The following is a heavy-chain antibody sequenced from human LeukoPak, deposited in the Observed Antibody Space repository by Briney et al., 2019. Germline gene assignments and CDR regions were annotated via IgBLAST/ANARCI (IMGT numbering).Heavy chain of an antibody. Sequence: GGSLRLSCAASGFTFSSYGMSWVRQAPGKGLEWVSGISGSGGSTYYADSVKGRFTISRDNSKNTLYLQMNSLRAEDTAVYYCAEVLVRGDFVPFDYWGQGTLVTVSS. J-gene: IGHJ4*02. CDR2: ISGSGGST. D-gene: IGHD3-10*01. V-gene: IGHV3-23*01. CDR3: AEVLVRGDFVPFDY. CDR1: GFTFSSYG.